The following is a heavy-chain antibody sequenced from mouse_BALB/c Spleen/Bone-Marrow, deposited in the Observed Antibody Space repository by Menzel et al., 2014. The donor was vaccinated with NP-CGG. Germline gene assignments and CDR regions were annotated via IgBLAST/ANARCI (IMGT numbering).Heavy chain of an antibody. D-gene: IGHD1-2*01. CDR3: SRLGYYGSFAF. CDR1: GFDFSRFW. CDR2: INPDSSTI. Sequence: EVMLVESGGGLVQPGGSLKLSCAASGFDFSRFWMSWVRRAPGKGLEWIGEINPDSSTINYTPSLKDKFIISRDNAKNTLYLQMSKVRSEDTALYYCSRLGYYGSFAFWGQGTLVTVSA. V-gene: IGHV4-1*02. J-gene: IGHJ3*01.